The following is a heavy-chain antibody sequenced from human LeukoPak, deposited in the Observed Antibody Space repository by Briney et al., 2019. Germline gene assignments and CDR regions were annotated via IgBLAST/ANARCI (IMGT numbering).Heavy chain of an antibody. CDR3: ARLAPYGGNSYFDY. J-gene: IGHJ4*02. D-gene: IGHD4-23*01. Sequence: SETLSLTCTVSGGSISDYSWNWIRQPAGKGLEWIGRMYASGSTNSNPSLQSRVTMSVDTSKNQFSLQLKSVTPEDTAVYYCARLAPYGGNSYFDYWGQGTLVTVSS. CDR1: GGSISDYS. CDR2: MYASGST. V-gene: IGHV4-4*07.